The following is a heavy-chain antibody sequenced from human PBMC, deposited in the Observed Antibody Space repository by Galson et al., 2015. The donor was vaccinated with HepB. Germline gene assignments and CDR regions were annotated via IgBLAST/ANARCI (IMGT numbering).Heavy chain of an antibody. D-gene: IGHD1-26*01. V-gene: IGHV4-39*01. J-gene: IGHJ4*02. CDR1: GGSISSSSCY. Sequence: LSLTCTVSGGSISSSSCYWGWIRQAPGKGLEWIGTIYYSGSTYYNPSLKSRVTISGDTSKNQLSLTLTSVTAADTAVYYCARQGEGATTVDNWGQGTLVTVSS. CDR3: ARQGEGATTVDN. CDR2: IYYSGST.